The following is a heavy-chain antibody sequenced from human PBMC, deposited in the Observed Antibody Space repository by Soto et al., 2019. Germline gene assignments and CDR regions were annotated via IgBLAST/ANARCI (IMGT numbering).Heavy chain of an antibody. Sequence: ASVKVSCNASGYTFTSYGISWVRQAPGQGLEWMGWISAYNGNTNYAQKLQGRVTMTTDTSTSTAYMELRSLRSDDTAVYYCARDRNYGTFFDYWGQGTLVTVSS. V-gene: IGHV1-18*01. CDR3: ARDRNYGTFFDY. D-gene: IGHD4-17*01. CDR2: ISAYNGNT. J-gene: IGHJ4*02. CDR1: GYTFTSYG.